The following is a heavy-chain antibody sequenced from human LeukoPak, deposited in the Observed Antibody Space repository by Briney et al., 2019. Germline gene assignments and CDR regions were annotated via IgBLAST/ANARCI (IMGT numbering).Heavy chain of an antibody. J-gene: IGHJ4*02. CDR3: ARDGPYIVVVPAAIRFDY. Sequence: ASVKVSCKASGYTFTSYGISWVRQAPGQGLEWMGWISAYNGNTNYAQKLQGRVTMTTDTSTSTAYMELRSLRSDDTAVYYCARDGPYIVVVPAAIRFDYWGQGTLVTASS. V-gene: IGHV1-18*01. CDR1: GYTFTSYG. CDR2: ISAYNGNT. D-gene: IGHD2-2*01.